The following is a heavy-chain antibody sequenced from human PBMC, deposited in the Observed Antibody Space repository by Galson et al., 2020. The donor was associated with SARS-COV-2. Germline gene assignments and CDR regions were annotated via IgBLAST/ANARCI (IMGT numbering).Heavy chain of an antibody. D-gene: IGHD3-22*01. V-gene: IGHV4-59*01. Sequence: SETLSLTCTVSGGTISGYYWNWIRQPPGKGLEWIGYIYYSGSTNYNPSLKSRVTISVDTSKNQFSLKLSSVTAADTAVYYCVGLMSYYESICYVGYWGQGTLVTVSS. CDR2: IYYSGST. CDR1: GGTISGYY. CDR3: VGLMSYYESICYVGY. J-gene: IGHJ4*02.